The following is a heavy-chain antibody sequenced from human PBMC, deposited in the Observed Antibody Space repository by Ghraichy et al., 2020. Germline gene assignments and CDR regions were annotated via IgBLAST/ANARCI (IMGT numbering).Heavy chain of an antibody. V-gene: IGHV3-7*03. CDR1: GFTLSSYW. CDR2: IEQVGSEI. Sequence: GGSLRLSCAASGFTLSSYWMSWVRQAPGKGLEWVANIEQVGSEINYLDSVKGRFTISRDNAKNALYLQMHSLRVEDTAVYYCVGSGGWLLHYWGQGTLATVSS. J-gene: IGHJ4*02. D-gene: IGHD2-15*01. CDR3: VGSGGWLLHY.